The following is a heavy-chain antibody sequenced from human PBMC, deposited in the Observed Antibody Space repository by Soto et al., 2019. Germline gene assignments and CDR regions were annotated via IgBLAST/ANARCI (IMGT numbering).Heavy chain of an antibody. CDR2: IFHSGNS. V-gene: IGHV4-38-2*02. CDR3: AREDDGMDV. CDR1: GSSMSGFY. Sequence: SETLSLSCAVSGSSMSGFYWGWVRQPPGKGLEWIGSIFHSGNSYYNPSLKSRVILSVDTSKNQFSLNLTAAIAADTAVYYCAREDDGMDVWGQGTPVTVSS. J-gene: IGHJ6*02.